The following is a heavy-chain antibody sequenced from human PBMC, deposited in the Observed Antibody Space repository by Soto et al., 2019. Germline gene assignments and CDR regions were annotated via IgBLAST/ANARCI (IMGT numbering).Heavy chain of an antibody. CDR1: GGSFHNYA. J-gene: IGHJ6*02. V-gene: IGHV1-69*01. D-gene: IGHD1-1*01. Sequence: QVHLMQSGAEVKKPGSAVKISCKASGGSFHNYAVAWVRQVPGQGLEWMGGVIPYIDTIKYAQKFQARLTLLADASTSTLYMELSSLRSDDTAVYYCAKSPVSNGRTFDKMDVWGQGTTVTVSS. CDR2: VIPYIDTI. CDR3: AKSPVSNGRTFDKMDV.